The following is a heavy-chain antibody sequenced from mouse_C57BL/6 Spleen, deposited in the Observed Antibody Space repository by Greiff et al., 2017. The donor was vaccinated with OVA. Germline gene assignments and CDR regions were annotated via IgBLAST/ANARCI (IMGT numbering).Heavy chain of an antibody. Sequence: QVQLQQPGAELVKPGASVKLSCKASGYTFTSYWMHWVKQRPGQGLEWIGMIHPNSGSTNYNEKFKSKATLTVDKSSSTAYMQLSSLTSEDSAVYYCARSHYYGSSYGDWYFDVWGTGTTVTVSS. CDR2: IHPNSGST. CDR3: ARSHYYGSSYGDWYFDV. D-gene: IGHD1-1*01. V-gene: IGHV1-64*01. CDR1: GYTFTSYW. J-gene: IGHJ1*03.